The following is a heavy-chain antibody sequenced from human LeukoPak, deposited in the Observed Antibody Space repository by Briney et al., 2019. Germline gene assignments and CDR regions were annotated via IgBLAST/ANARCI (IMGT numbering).Heavy chain of an antibody. J-gene: IGHJ4*02. CDR1: GFSFSSYA. V-gene: IGHV3-23*01. Sequence: GGSLRLSCAASGFSFSSYAMSWARQAPGKGLEWVSSLSVSGDSTYYADSVKGRFTISRDNSKNTLYLQMNSLRAEDTAVYYCAGGYSYGYDYWGQGTLVTVSS. CDR2: LSVSGDST. CDR3: AGGYSYGYDY. D-gene: IGHD5-18*01.